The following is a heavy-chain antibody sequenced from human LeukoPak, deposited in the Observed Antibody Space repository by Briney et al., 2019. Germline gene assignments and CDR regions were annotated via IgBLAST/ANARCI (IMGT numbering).Heavy chain of an antibody. CDR3: AKRRGDTATVNWYFDL. CDR2: IKQDGSGK. D-gene: IGHD5-18*01. Sequence: GGSLRLSCAASGFTFSNFWMTWVRQAPGKGLEWVANIKQDGSGKHYVDSVKGRFTISRDNGKNSLYLEMNSLRAEDTAVFYCAKRRGDTATVNWYFDLWGRGTLVTVSS. CDR1: GFTFSNFW. V-gene: IGHV3-7*05. J-gene: IGHJ2*01.